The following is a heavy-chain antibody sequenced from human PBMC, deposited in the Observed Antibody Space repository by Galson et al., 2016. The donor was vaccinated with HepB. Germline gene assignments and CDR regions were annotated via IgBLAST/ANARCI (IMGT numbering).Heavy chain of an antibody. Sequence: SVKVSCKASGYTFTSYYMHWVRQAPGQGLEWMGIINPSGGNTNYAQKFQGGVTMTRDTSTSTVYMELSSLRCEDTAVYYCAREGDSSGWYLASENWFDPWGQGTLVTVSS. V-gene: IGHV1-46*01. CDR2: INPSGGNT. D-gene: IGHD6-19*01. J-gene: IGHJ5*02. CDR3: AREGDSSGWYLASENWFDP. CDR1: GYTFTSYY.